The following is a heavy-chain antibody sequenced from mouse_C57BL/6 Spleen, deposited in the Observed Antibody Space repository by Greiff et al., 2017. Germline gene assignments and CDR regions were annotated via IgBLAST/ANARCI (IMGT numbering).Heavy chain of an antibody. CDR1: GYTFTSYW. Sequence: QVQLQQPGAELVRPGSSVKLSCKASGYTFTSYWMHWVKQRPIQGLEWIGNIDPSDSETHYNQKFKDKATLTVNKSSSTAYLQLSSLTSEDSEGYYCARDYYGRSGDEGGQGTTLTVSP. CDR2: IDPSDSET. V-gene: IGHV1-52*01. J-gene: IGHJ2*01. CDR3: ARDYYGRSGDE. D-gene: IGHD1-1*01.